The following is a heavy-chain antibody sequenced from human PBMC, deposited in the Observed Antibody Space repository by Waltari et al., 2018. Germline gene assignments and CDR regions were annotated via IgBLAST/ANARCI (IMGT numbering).Heavy chain of an antibody. D-gene: IGHD5-18*01. CDR2: IYPSDADT. CDR1: GYSFSDTW. CDR3: VRRGDGYSYVDF. V-gene: IGHV5-51*01. Sequence: EVHLVQSGAEVKKPGESLRISCTASGYSFSDTWIGWVRRMARKGLEWMGTIYPSDADTRYSPSFQGQVTISIDKSITTAYLQWSSLKTADTAMYYCVRRGDGYSYVDFWGQGTLVTVSS. J-gene: IGHJ4*02.